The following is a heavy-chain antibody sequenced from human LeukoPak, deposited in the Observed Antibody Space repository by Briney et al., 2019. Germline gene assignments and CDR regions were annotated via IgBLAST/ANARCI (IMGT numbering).Heavy chain of an antibody. V-gene: IGHV3-30*03. J-gene: IGHJ3*02. CDR1: GFTFSSYG. Sequence: GRSLRLSCAASGFTFSSYGMHWVRQAPGKGLEWVAVISYDGSNKYYADSVKGRFTISRDNSKNTLYLQMNSLRAEDTAVYYCARADSSTWYSLNLIWGQGTMVTVSS. CDR3: ARADSSTWYSLNLI. CDR2: ISYDGSNK. D-gene: IGHD6-13*01.